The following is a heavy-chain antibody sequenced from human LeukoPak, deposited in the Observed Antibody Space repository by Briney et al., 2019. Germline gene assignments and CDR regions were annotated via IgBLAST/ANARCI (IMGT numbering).Heavy chain of an antibody. CDR3: ASGYTAAGRRFDP. Sequence: SEALSLTCTVSGGSVSSSSSWGWIRQPPGKGLEWLGSIYYSGSTYYSPSLKSRVTISLDPSKNQFSLKLSSLTAADTAIYYCASGYTAAGRRFDPWGQGTLVTVSS. CDR2: IYYSGST. D-gene: IGHD6-13*01. CDR1: GGSVSSSSS. J-gene: IGHJ5*02. V-gene: IGHV4-39*01.